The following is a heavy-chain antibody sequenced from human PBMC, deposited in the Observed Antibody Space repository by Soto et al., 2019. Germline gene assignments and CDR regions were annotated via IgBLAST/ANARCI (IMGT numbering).Heavy chain of an antibody. CDR2: LYSGGDT. CDR1: GFSVSRNY. Sequence: EVQLVESGGGLVQPGGSLRLSCVVSGFSVSRNYMSWVRQAPGKGLEWVSVLYSGGDTVYADSVKGRFTISRDNSKNTLYIQMSSLKVEDTAVYYCARGAGVASPGTGSFDSWGQGTLVNAFS. J-gene: IGHJ5*01. CDR3: ARGAGVASPGTGSFDS. D-gene: IGHD6-13*01. V-gene: IGHV3-66*01.